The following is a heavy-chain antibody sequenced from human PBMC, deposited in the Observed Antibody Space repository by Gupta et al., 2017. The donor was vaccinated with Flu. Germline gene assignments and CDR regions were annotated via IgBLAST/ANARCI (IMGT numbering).Heavy chain of an antibody. J-gene: IGHJ6*02. CDR2: ISSSSSTI. Sequence: LEWVSYISSSSSTIYYADSVKGRFTISRDNAKNSLYLQMNSLRAEDTAVYYCARATRDFWSGYSDYYYGMDVWGQGTTVTVSS. CDR3: ARATRDFWSGYSDYYYGMDV. V-gene: IGHV3-48*01. D-gene: IGHD3-3*01.